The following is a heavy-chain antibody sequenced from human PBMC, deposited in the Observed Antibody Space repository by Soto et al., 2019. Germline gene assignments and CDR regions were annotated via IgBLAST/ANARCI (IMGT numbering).Heavy chain of an antibody. J-gene: IGHJ4*02. CDR3: ARSRICSGGSCYLFDY. V-gene: IGHV1-69*05. Sequence: SVKVSCKASGGTFSSYAISWVRQAPGQGLEWMGGIIPIFGTANYAQKFQGRVTITTDGSTSTAYMELSSLRSEDTAVYYCARSRICSGGSCYLFDYWGQGTLVTVSS. CDR2: IIPIFGTA. CDR1: GGTFSSYA. D-gene: IGHD2-15*01.